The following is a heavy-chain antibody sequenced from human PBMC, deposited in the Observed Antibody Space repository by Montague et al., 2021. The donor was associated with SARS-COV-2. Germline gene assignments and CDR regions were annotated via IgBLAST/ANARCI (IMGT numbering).Heavy chain of an antibody. CDR2: IYYTGET. Sequence: SETLSLTCSFSGGSIRSYYWSWIRLPPGKALEWLGYIYYTGETTXNPSLKSRVTISVDTSRSQFSLRLTSVTAADTAVYFCARFWSGYVDKWSQGTLATVSS. D-gene: IGHD3-3*01. V-gene: IGHV4-59*01. J-gene: IGHJ4*02. CDR3: ARFWSGYVDK. CDR1: GGSIRSYY.